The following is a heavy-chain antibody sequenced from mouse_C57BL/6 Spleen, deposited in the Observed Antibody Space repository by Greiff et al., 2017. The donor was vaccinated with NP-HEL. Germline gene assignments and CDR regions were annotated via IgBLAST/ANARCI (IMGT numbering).Heavy chain of an antibody. V-gene: IGHV5-17*01. CDR2: ISSGSSTI. CDR3: AREEGMDWYFDV. Sequence: EVMLVESGGGLVKPGGSLKLSCAASGFTFSDYGMHWVRQAPEKGLEWVAYISSGSSTIYYADTVKGRFTISRDNAKNTLFLQMTSLRSEDTAMYYCAREEGMDWYFDVWGTGTTVTVSS. J-gene: IGHJ1*03. D-gene: IGHD2-3*01. CDR1: GFTFSDYG.